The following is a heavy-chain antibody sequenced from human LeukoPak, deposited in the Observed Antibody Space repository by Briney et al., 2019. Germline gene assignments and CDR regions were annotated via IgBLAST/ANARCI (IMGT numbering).Heavy chain of an antibody. J-gene: IGHJ6*02. CDR2: ISSSSSYI. D-gene: IGHD5-12*01. CDR3: ARDSGYDQGYYYGMDV. Sequence: GGSLRLSCAASGFTFSSYSMNWVRQAPGKGLEWVSSISSSSSYIYYADSVKGRFTISRDNAKNSLYLQMNSLRAEDTAVYYCARDSGYDQGYYYGMDVWGQGTTVTVSS. CDR1: GFTFSSYS. V-gene: IGHV3-21*01.